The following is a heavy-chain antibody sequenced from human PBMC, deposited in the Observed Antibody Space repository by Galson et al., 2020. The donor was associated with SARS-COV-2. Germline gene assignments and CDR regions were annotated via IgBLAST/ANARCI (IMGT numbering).Heavy chain of an antibody. D-gene: IGHD6-19*01. Sequence: ASVKVSCKASGYTFTSYGISWVRQAPGQGLEWMAWISPYNDNTNYAPRFQGRLTLTTDTSTTSVYMEMRSLRSDDTAVYYCVRAYRSGYSPSEFDIWGQGTKVTVSS. CDR1: GYTFTSYG. CDR2: ISPYNDNT. J-gene: IGHJ3*02. CDR3: VRAYRSGYSPSEFDI. V-gene: IGHV1-18*01.